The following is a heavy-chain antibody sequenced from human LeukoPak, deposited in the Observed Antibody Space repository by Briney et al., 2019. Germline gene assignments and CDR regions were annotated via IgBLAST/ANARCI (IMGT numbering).Heavy chain of an antibody. D-gene: IGHD3-10*01. CDR3: ASGRNSGYYFGKGV. Sequence: SVKVSCKASEGTFSSYTISWVRQAPGQGLEWMGRIIPILGIANYAQKFQGRVTITADKSTSTAYMELSSLRSEDTAVYYCASGRNSGYYFGKGVWGQGTTVTVSS. CDR2: IIPILGIA. V-gene: IGHV1-69*02. CDR1: EGTFSSYT. J-gene: IGHJ6*02.